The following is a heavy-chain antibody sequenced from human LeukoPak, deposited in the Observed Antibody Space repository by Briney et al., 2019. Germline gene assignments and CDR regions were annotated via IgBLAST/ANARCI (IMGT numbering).Heavy chain of an antibody. Sequence: GGSMTLSWAASGFTFSSHSMNWVRQTPGKGLEWISYISSSSTIIQYADSVKGRFTISRDDAKNSLYLQINSLRAEDTAIYYCAKVPRQHDNWFDPWGQGTLVTVSS. D-gene: IGHD3-9*01. CDR2: ISSSSTII. V-gene: IGHV3-48*01. CDR3: AKVPRQHDNWFDP. CDR1: GFTFSSHS. J-gene: IGHJ5*02.